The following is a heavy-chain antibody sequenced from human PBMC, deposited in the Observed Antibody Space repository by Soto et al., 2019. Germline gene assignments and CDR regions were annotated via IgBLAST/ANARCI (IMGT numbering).Heavy chain of an antibody. J-gene: IGHJ6*02. Sequence: PGGSLRLSCAASGFTFSSYAMSWVRQAPGKGLEWVSAISGSGGSTYYADSVKGRFTISRDNSKNTLYLQMNSLRAEDTAVYYCAKALVVVPAPYYYGMDVWGQGTTVTVSS. CDR1: GFTFSSYA. V-gene: IGHV3-23*01. D-gene: IGHD2-2*01. CDR2: ISGSGGST. CDR3: AKALVVVPAPYYYGMDV.